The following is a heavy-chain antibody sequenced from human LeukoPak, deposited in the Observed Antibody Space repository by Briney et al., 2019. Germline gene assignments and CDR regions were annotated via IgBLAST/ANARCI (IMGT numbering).Heavy chain of an antibody. CDR1: GGSFSGYY. V-gene: IGHV4-34*01. J-gene: IGHJ5*02. CDR3: ARERYCSSTSCYWVHQTRTNWFDP. D-gene: IGHD2-2*01. CDR2: INHSGST. Sequence: SETLSLTCAVYGGSFSGYYWSWIRQPPGKGLEWIGEINHSGSTNYNPSLKSRVTISVDTSKNQFSLKLSSVTAADTAVYYCARERYCSSTSCYWVHQTRTNWFDPWGQGTLVTVSS.